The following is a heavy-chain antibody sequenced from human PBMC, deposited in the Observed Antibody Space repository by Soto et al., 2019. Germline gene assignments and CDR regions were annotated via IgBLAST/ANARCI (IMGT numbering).Heavy chain of an antibody. Sequence: SETLSLTCTVSGGSISSGGYYWSWIRQHPGKGLEWIGYIYYSGSTYYNPSLKSRVTISVDTSKNQFSLKLSSVTAADTAVYYCARGAQNNYDFWSGPLDYWGQGTLVTVSS. D-gene: IGHD3-3*01. V-gene: IGHV4-31*03. CDR1: GGSISSGGYY. J-gene: IGHJ4*02. CDR2: IYYSGST. CDR3: ARGAQNNYDFWSGPLDY.